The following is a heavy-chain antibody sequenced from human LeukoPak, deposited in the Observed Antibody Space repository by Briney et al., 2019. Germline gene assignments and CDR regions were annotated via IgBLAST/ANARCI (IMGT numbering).Heavy chain of an antibody. V-gene: IGHV3-23*01. D-gene: IGHD2-21*01. J-gene: IGHJ2*01. CDR2: ISGSGGDT. Sequence: GGSLRLSCAASGFTFSNYAMSWVRQAPGKGLEWVSGISGSGGDTSYADSVKGRSTISRDNSKNTLYLQMNSLRAEDTAVYYCAKDPYCGGECYFDLWGRGTLVTASS. CDR3: AKDPYCGGECYFDL. CDR1: GFTFSNYA.